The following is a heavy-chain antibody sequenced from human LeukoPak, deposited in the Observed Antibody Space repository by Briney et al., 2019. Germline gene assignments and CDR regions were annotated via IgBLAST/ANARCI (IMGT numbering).Heavy chain of an antibody. CDR2: ISYDGSNK. J-gene: IGHJ5*02. Sequence: GGSLRLSCAAPGFTFSSYAMHWVRQAPGKGLEWVAVISYDGSNKYYADSVKGRFTISRDNFKNTLYLQMNSLRAEDTAVYYCARPSVSLQNWFDPWGQGTLVTVSS. CDR1: GFTFSSYA. V-gene: IGHV3-30-3*01. D-gene: IGHD4-11*01. CDR3: ARPSVSLQNWFDP.